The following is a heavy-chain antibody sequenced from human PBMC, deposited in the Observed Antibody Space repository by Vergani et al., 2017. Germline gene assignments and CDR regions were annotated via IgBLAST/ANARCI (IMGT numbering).Heavy chain of an antibody. CDR1: GYSFTSYW. Sequence: EVQLVQSGAEVKKPGESLRISCKGSGYSFTSYWISWVRQMPGKGLEWMGRVDPSDSSTNYSPSFPGHVTISADKSISTAYLQWSSLKASDTAMYYCARHRHGGYVRYYYGMDVWGQGTTVTVSS. V-gene: IGHV5-10-1*01. D-gene: IGHD5-12*01. CDR3: ARHRHGGYVRYYYGMDV. CDR2: VDPSDSST. J-gene: IGHJ6*02.